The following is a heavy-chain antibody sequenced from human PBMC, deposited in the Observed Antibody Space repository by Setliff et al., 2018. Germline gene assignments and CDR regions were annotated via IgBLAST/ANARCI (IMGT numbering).Heavy chain of an antibody. CDR1: GCTFTSYG. CDR2: ISVYNGNT. Sequence: ASVKVSCKASGCTFTSYGFSWVRQAPGQGPEWMGRISVYNGNTNYGQKYQGRVAMTTDTSTNTVYMELRSLRSDDTAVYFCVREYSGGGLTWGQGTMVTVSS. D-gene: IGHD1-26*01. J-gene: IGHJ3*01. CDR3: VREYSGGGLT. V-gene: IGHV1-18*01.